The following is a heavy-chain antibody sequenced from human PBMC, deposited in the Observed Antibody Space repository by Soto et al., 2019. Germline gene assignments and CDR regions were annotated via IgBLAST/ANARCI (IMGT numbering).Heavy chain of an antibody. D-gene: IGHD6-19*01. CDR1: GFTFSSYA. CDR2: ISGSGGST. Sequence: GGPLRLSCAASGFTFSSYAMSWVRQAPGKGLEWVSAISGSGGSTYYADSVKGRFTISRDNSKNTLYLQMNSLRAEDTAVYYCAKDRRRSSGWEPSGRITWYFDLWGRGTLVTVS. V-gene: IGHV3-23*01. J-gene: IGHJ2*01. CDR3: AKDRRRSSGWEPSGRITWYFDL.